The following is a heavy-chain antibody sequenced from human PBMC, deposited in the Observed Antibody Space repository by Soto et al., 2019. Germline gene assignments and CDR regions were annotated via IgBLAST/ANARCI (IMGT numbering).Heavy chain of an antibody. CDR3: ARELDGSGWYWFDP. Sequence: QVQLVQSGAEVKKPGASVRVSCKASGYTFTRYGMHWVRQAPGEGLEWMGWINVDSGHTKYSQEFQGRLIIARDTSADTLYMDLIRLGSEDTAVYYCARELDGSGWYWFDPWGQGTLVTVSS. CDR1: GYTFTRYG. V-gene: IGHV1-3*01. CDR2: INVDSGHT. D-gene: IGHD6-19*01. J-gene: IGHJ5*02.